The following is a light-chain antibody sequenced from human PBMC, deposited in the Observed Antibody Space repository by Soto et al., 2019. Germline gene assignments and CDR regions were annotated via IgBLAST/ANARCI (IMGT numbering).Light chain of an antibody. CDR2: DVT. CDR3: SSYTSSSTPLV. CDR1: SSDVGGYNY. V-gene: IGLV2-14*01. Sequence: QSALTQPASVSGSPVQSITISCTGTSSDVGGYNYVSWYQQHPGKAPKLMIYDVTNRPSGVSNRFSGSKSGNTASLTISGLQAEDEADYYCSSYTSSSTPLVFGGGTKLTVL. J-gene: IGLJ3*02.